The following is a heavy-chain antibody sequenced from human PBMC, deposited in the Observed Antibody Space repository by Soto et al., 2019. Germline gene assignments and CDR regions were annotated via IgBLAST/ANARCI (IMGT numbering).Heavy chain of an antibody. CDR3: ARVHVMVVAGSTFDY. J-gene: IGHJ4*01. CDR2: ISPRGSA. Sequence: SETLSLSCSVSGGPITGSRWSWIRQPVGKGLEWIGRISPRGSAIYNPSLKSRVTMSVDTSKNQFSLKVKSLIAADTAVYYCARVHVMVVAGSTFDYWGHGTLVTVSS. CDR1: GGPITGSR. D-gene: IGHD6-19*01. V-gene: IGHV4-4*07.